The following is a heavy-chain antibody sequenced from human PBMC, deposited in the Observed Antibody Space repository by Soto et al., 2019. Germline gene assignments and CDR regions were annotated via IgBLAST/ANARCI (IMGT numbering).Heavy chain of an antibody. CDR1: GFTFSSFG. D-gene: IGHD1-7*01. J-gene: IGHJ4*02. CDR3: AKETTWNYYFNC. V-gene: IGHV3-30*18. CDR2: ISHDGSEK. Sequence: QVQLVESGGGVVQPGRSLRLSCAASGFTFSSFGMHWVRQAPGKGLEWVAFISHDGSEKNYADSVRGQFTISRDNSKNTLYLQMNSLRAEDTAVYYCAKETTWNYYFNCWGQGTLVTVSS.